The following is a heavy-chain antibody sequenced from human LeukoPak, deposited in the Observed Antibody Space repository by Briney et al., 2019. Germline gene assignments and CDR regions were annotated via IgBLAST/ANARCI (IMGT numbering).Heavy chain of an antibody. CDR1: GYSISGSSW. CDR2: IYHSGTT. V-gene: IGHV4-28*03. CDR3: ARAVRAAAGHFDY. J-gene: IGHJ4*02. D-gene: IGHD6-13*01. Sequence: SDTLSLTCAVSGYSISGSSWWGWIRQPPGKGLEWIAYIYHSGTTYYNPSLKSRVTISVDTSKNQFSLKLSSVTAADTAVYYCARAVRAAAGHFDYWGQGTLVTVSS.